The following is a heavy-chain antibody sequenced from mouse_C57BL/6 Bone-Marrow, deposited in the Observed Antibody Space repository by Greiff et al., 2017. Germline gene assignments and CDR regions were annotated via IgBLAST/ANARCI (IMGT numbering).Heavy chain of an antibody. V-gene: IGHV2-2*01. CDR2: IWSGGST. J-gene: IGHJ2*01. CDR3: ARNSALYYFDY. Sequence: QVQLQQSGPGLVQPSQSLSITCTVSGFSLTSYGVHWVRQSPGKGLEWLGVIWSGGSTDYNAAFISRLSISKDNSKSQVFFKMNSLQADDTAIYYCARNSALYYFDYWGQGTTVTVSS. CDR1: GFSLTSYG.